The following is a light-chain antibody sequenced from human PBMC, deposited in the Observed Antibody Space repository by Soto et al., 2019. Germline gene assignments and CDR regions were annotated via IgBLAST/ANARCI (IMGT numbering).Light chain of an antibody. CDR1: QSVSSSY. CDR2: GAS. CDR3: QQYCSPPSRT. Sequence: EIVLTQSPGTLSLSPGERATLSCRASQSVSSSYLAWYQQKPGQAPRLLIYGASSRATGIPDRFSGSGSGTDFTLTISRLEPEDFAVYYCQQYCSPPSRTFGPGTKVDIK. J-gene: IGKJ3*01. V-gene: IGKV3-20*01.